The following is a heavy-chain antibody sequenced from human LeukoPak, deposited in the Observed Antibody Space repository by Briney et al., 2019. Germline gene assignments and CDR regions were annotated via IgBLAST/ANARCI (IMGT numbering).Heavy chain of an antibody. J-gene: IGHJ4*02. D-gene: IGHD3-10*01. CDR1: GFTFSGYS. Sequence: TGGSLRLSCAASGFTFSGYSMNWVRQAPGKGLEWVSYISGSSGTIYYADSVKGRFTISRDNAKNSLYLQMDSLRVEDTAVYYCARDKRPPRYRELFEVSFDYWGLGTLVTVSS. CDR2: ISGSSGTI. CDR3: ARDKRPPRYRELFEVSFDY. V-gene: IGHV3-48*01.